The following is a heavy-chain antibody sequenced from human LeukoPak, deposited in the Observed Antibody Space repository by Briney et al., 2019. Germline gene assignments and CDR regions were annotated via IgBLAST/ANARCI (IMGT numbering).Heavy chain of an antibody. V-gene: IGHV1-24*01. J-gene: IGHJ4*02. D-gene: IGHD1-26*01. CDR2: FDPEDGET. CDR1: GYTLTELS. Sequence: VASVKVSCKVSGYTLTELSMHWVRQAPGKGLEWMGGFDPEDGETIYAQKFQGRVTMTEDTSTDTAYMELSSLRSEDTAVYYCATPSVGAPVGVYYFDYWGQGTLVTVSS. CDR3: ATPSVGAPVGVYYFDY.